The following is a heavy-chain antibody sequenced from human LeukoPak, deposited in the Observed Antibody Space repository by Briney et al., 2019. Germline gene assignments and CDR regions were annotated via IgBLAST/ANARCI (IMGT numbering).Heavy chain of an antibody. D-gene: IGHD2-21*02. Sequence: PGRSLRLSCAASGFSISIYSMHWVRQAPGKGLEWVAVISYDGSNKYYADSVKGRFTISRDNSKNTLYLQMNSLRTDDTAVYYCARESPACGEDCYFDYWGQGTLVTVSS. CDR3: ARESPACGEDCYFDY. CDR1: GFSISIYS. CDR2: ISYDGSNK. V-gene: IGHV3-30-3*01. J-gene: IGHJ4*02.